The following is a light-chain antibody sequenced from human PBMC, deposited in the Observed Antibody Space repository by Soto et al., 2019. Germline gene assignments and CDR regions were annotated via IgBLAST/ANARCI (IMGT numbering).Light chain of an antibody. J-gene: IGLJ3*02. CDR2: AVS. V-gene: IGLV2-8*01. CDR3: TSYVGSNIWV. Sequence: QSALTQPPSASGSPGQSVTISCTGTSSDVGAYKYVSWYQQYPGKAPKLMISAVSKRPSGVPDCFSGSKSGNTASLTDSWLQADDEADYYCTSYVGSNIWVFCGGTKLAVL. CDR1: SSDVGAYKY.